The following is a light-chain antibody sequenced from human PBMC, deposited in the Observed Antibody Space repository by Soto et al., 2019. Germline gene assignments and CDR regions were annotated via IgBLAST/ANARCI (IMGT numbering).Light chain of an antibody. Sequence: SYELTQPPSMSVSPGHTARIPCSGDALSNQYTYWYQQRPGHAPVSLIYKDSERPSGIPERFSGSSSGTTVTLTISGVQAEDEAAYYCQSADSTGVIGLFGGGTKVTVL. CDR1: ALSNQY. CDR3: QSADSTGVIGL. J-gene: IGLJ2*01. V-gene: IGLV3-25*02. CDR2: KDS.